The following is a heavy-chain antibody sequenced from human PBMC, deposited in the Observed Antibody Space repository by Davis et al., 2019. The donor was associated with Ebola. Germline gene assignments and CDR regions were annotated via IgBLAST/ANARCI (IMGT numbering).Heavy chain of an antibody. V-gene: IGHV4-59*01. D-gene: IGHD3-3*01. Sequence: MPGGSLRLSCTVSGGSISSYYWSWIRQPPGKGLEWIGYIYYSGSTNYNPSLKSRVTISVDTSKNQFSLKLSSVTAADTAVYYCARVFDFRARQRVYYGMDVWGQGTTVTVSS. J-gene: IGHJ6*02. CDR2: IYYSGST. CDR1: GGSISSYY. CDR3: ARVFDFRARQRVYYGMDV.